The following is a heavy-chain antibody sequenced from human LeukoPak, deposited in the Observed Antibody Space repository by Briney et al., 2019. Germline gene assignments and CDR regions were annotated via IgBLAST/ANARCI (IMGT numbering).Heavy chain of an antibody. V-gene: IGHV3-9*01. Sequence: GGSLRLSCAASGFTFDDYSIHWVRQVSGKGLEWVSGTNWNSGSIAYADSVRGRFTISRDNAKKSLYLQMNSLRVEDTALYYCAKDRGRRGRYFCGDYWGQGTLVTVSS. CDR1: GFTFDDYS. D-gene: IGHD3-9*01. CDR2: TNWNSGSI. CDR3: AKDRGRRGRYFCGDY. J-gene: IGHJ4*02.